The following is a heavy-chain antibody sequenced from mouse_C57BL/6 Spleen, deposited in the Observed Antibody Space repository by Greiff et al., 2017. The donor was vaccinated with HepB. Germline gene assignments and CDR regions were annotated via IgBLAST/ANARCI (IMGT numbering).Heavy chain of an antibody. Sequence: VQLQQSGPELVKPGASVKISCKASGYAFSSSWMNWVKQRPGKGLEWIGRIYPGDGDTNYNGKFKGKATLTADKSSSTAYMQLSSLTSEDSAVYCCARSMGRQLDYWGQGTTRTVSS. CDR1: GYAFSSSW. V-gene: IGHV1-82*01. CDR2: IYPGDGDT. D-gene: IGHD4-1*01. J-gene: IGHJ2*01. CDR3: ARSMGRQLDY.